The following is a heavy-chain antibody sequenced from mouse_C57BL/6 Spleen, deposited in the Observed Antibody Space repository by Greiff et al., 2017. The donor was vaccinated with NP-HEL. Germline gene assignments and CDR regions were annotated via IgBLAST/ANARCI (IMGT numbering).Heavy chain of an antibody. Sequence: VQLQQPGAELVRPGTSVKLSCKASGYTFTSYWMHWVKQRPGQGLEWIGVIDPSDSYTNYNQKFKGKATLTVDTSSSTAYMQLSSLTSEDSAVEYGARDYKSYFDVWGKGTTVTVSS. J-gene: IGHJ1*03. CDR1: GYTFTSYW. CDR2: IDPSDSYT. D-gene: IGHD2-12*01. V-gene: IGHV1-59*01. CDR3: ARDYKSYFDV.